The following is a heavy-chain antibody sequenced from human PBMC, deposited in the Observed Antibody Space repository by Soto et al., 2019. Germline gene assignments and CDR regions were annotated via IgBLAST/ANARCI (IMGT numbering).Heavy chain of an antibody. D-gene: IGHD3-3*01. CDR2: ISYDGSNK. CDR1: GFTFSSYA. J-gene: IGHJ4*02. Sequence: HPGGSLRLSCAASGFTFSSYAMHWVRQAPGKGLEWVAVISYDGSNKYYADSVKGRFTISRDNSKNTLYLQMNSLRAEDTAVYYCARGGTIFGVVIPYYFDYWGQGTLVTVSS. V-gene: IGHV3-30-3*01. CDR3: ARGGTIFGVVIPYYFDY.